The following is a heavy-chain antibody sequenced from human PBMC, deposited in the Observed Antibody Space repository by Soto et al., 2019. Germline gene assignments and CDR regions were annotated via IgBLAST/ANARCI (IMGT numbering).Heavy chain of an antibody. CDR1: GGSISSSSYY. J-gene: IGHJ5*02. V-gene: IGHV4-39*01. Sequence: PSETLSLTCTVSGGSISSSSYYWGWIRQPPGKGLEWIGSIYYSGSTYYNPSLKSRVTISVDTSKNQFSLKLSSVTAADTAVYYCASHWYDFWSGYGGWFDPWGQGTLVTVSS. CDR2: IYYSGST. D-gene: IGHD3-3*01. CDR3: ASHWYDFWSGYGGWFDP.